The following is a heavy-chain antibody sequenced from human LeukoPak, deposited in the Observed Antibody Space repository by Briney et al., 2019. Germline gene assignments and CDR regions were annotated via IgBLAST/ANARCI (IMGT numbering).Heavy chain of an antibody. J-gene: IGHJ4*02. D-gene: IGHD3-16*02. CDR1: GGSFSGYY. CDR2: INHSGST. V-gene: IGHV4-34*01. CDR3: ARDAGYRPTKRFDY. Sequence: SETLSLTCAVYGGSFSGYYWSWIRQPPGKGLEWIGEINHSGSTNYNPSLKSRVTISVVTSKNQFSLKLSSVTAADTAVYYCARDAGYRPTKRFDYWGQGTLVTVSS.